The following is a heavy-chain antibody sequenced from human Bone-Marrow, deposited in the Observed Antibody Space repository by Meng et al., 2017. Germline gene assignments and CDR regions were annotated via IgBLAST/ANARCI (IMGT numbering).Heavy chain of an antibody. CDR3: ASSIATRPVADY. J-gene: IGHJ4*02. CDR1: GFTFSSYW. V-gene: IGHV3/OR16-13*01. D-gene: IGHD6-6*01. CDR2: INSDGSST. Sequence: EVQLVESGGGLVQPGGSLRLSCAASGFTFSSYWMHWVRQAPGKGLVWVSRINSDGSSTSYADSMKGQFTISRDNAKNTLYLQMNSLRADDTAVYYCASSIATRPVADYWGQGTLVTVSS.